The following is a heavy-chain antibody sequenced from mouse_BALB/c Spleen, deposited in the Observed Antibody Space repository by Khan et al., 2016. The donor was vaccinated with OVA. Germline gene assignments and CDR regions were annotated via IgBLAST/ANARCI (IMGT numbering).Heavy chain of an antibody. D-gene: IGHD2-2*01. V-gene: IGHV1S81*02. J-gene: IGHJ3*01. CDR2: INPSNGGT. CDR3: TRSGAGSFAY. CDR1: GYTFTSYY. Sequence: VQLQQSGAELVKPGASVKLSCKASGYTFTSYYMYWVKQRPGQGLEWIGEINPSNGGTNFNEKFKSKATLTVDKSSSTAYMQLSSLTSDDSAVYYCTRSGAGSFAYWGQGTLVTVSA.